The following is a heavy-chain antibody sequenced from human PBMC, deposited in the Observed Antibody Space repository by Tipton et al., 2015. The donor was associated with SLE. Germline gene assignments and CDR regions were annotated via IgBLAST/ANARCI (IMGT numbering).Heavy chain of an antibody. CDR3: ARVGGGTQGDYFDY. CDR1: GGTFSSYA. D-gene: IGHD1-1*01. J-gene: IGHJ4*02. CDR2: IIPIFGTA. V-gene: IGHV1-69*05. Sequence: QLVQSGAEVKKPGASVKVSCKASGGTFSSYAISWVRQAPGQGLEWMGGIIPIFGTANYAQKFQGRVTITTDESTSTAYMELSSLRSEDTAVYYCARVGGGTQGDYFDYWGQGALVTVSS.